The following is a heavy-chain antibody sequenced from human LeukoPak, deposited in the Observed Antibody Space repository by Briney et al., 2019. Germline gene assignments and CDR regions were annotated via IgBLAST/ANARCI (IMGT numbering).Heavy chain of an antibody. CDR2: IYYSGNT. D-gene: IGHD4-17*01. J-gene: IGHJ4*02. CDR3: ARDKGDYARAGIDY. V-gene: IGHV4-39*02. CDR1: GVSISSSNSY. Sequence: SETLSLTCTVSGVSISSSNSYWGWIRQPPGKGLEWIGSIYYSGNTYYNASLKSQVSISIDTSKNQFSLRLTSVTAADTAVYCCARDKGDYARAGIDYWGQGTLVTVSS.